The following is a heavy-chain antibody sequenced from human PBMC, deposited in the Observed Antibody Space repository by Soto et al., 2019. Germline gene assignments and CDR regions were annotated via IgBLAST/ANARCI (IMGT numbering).Heavy chain of an antibody. V-gene: IGHV3-30*03. J-gene: IGHJ1*01. CDR2: ISHDSRDK. D-gene: IGHD2-8*02. CDR3: ALTRRSSLLVVPGPGSEH. CDR1: GLSFRNFG. Sequence: PWGSLRLSCAASGLSFRNFGIHWVRQAPGKGLQWLAVISHDSRDKRFADSMQGRIDISRDNSKNTFYLEMSSLRPEETALYYCALTRRSSLLVVPGPGSEHWGRGTMVTVS.